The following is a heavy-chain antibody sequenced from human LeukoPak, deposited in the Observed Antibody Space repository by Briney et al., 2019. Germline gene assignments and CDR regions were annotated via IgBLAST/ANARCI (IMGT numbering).Heavy chain of an antibody. D-gene: IGHD6-19*01. CDR3: AKELVAVAGDRGVDY. CDR1: GFTFSSYS. J-gene: IGHJ4*02. V-gene: IGHV3-48*04. Sequence: GGSLRLSCAASGFTFSSYSMNWVRQAPGKGLEWLSYINKSSGAIYYADSVKGRFTISRDNSKNTLYLQMNSLRAEDTAVYYCAKELVAVAGDRGVDYWGQGTLVTVSS. CDR2: INKSSGAI.